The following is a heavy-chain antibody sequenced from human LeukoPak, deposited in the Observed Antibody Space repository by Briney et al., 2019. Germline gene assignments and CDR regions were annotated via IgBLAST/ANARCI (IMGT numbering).Heavy chain of an antibody. CDR3: ASRNQYCRGDCFWAFDI. D-gene: IGHD2-21*02. CDR1: GFTFSRYS. J-gene: IGHJ3*02. CDR2: ISSSGSYI. V-gene: IGHV3-21*01. Sequence: PGGSLRLSCGASGFTFSRYSMNWVRQAPGKGLEWVSSISSSGSYIYYADSVKGRFTISRDNAKNSLYLPMNSLRAEDTAVYYCASRNQYCRGDCFWAFDIWGQGTMVTVSS.